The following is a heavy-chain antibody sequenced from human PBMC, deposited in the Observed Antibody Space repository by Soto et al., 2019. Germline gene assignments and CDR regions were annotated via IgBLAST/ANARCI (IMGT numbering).Heavy chain of an antibody. CDR2: IIPIFGTA. Sequence: QVQLVQSGAEVKKPGSSVKVSCKASGGTFSSYAISWVRQAPGQGLEWMGGIIPIFGTANYAQKFQGRVTITADEPTSTAYMERSSLRSEDTAVYYCARDRPYGSGSYYSYYDGMDVWGQGTTVTVSS. CDR3: ARDRPYGSGSYYSYYDGMDV. J-gene: IGHJ6*02. D-gene: IGHD3-10*01. V-gene: IGHV1-69*12. CDR1: GGTFSSYA.